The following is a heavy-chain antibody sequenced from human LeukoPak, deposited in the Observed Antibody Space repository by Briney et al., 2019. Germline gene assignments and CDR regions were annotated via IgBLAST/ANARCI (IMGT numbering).Heavy chain of an antibody. CDR2: ISSSGST. J-gene: IGHJ6*03. CDR3: ATMSYYYMDV. V-gene: IGHV4-61*02. CDR1: GDSISSGDYY. Sequence: SQTLSLTCTVSGDSISSGDYYWSWIRQPAGKGLEWVGRISSSGSTNYNPSLKSRVTISVDTSKNQFSLKLSSVTAADTAVYYCATMSYYYMDVWGKGTTVTISS.